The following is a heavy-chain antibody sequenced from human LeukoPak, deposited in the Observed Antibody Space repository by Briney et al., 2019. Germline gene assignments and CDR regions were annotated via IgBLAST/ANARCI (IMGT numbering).Heavy chain of an antibody. CDR3: AKGTLEHCTGAICYPFDY. CDR1: GFTFSNYA. V-gene: IGHV3-23*01. D-gene: IGHD2-8*02. Sequence: GGSLGLSCEASGFTFSNYAMNWVRQTPGKGLEWVSSITSYRRDTYYADSVKGRFTISGDNSKSTLSLQMNGLRAEDSAIYYCAKGTLEHCTGAICYPFDYWGQGSLVTVSS. J-gene: IGHJ4*02. CDR2: ITSYRRDT.